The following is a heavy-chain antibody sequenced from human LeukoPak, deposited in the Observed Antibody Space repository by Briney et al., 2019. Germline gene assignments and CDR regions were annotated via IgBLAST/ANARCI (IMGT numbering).Heavy chain of an antibody. V-gene: IGHV3-11*01. J-gene: IGHJ4*02. CDR1: GFTFSDYY. CDR2: ISSSGTTI. CDR3: ASLRGVNR. D-gene: IGHD3-10*01. Sequence: PGGSLRLSCAASGFTFSDYYMSSIRQPSGKGLEWVSYISSSGTTIYYADSVRGRFTVSRDNAKNSLYLQMDSLSAEDTAVYYCASLRGVNRWGQGTLVTVSS.